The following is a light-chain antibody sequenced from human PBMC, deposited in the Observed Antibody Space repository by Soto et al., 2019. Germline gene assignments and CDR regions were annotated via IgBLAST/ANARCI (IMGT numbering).Light chain of an antibody. CDR3: QQSYSIPWT. CDR1: QSITIY. V-gene: IGKV1-39*01. Sequence: DIQMTQSPSSLSASVGDKVTITCRTSQSITIYLNWYHHKPGIAPKLLIYGATTLQSGVPSRFRGSGSGTDFTLTISSLQPEDFGIYCCQQSYSIPWTFGQGTKVEIK. J-gene: IGKJ1*01. CDR2: GAT.